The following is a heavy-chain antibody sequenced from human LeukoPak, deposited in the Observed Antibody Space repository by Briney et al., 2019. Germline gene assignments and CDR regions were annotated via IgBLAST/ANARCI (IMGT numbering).Heavy chain of an antibody. V-gene: IGHV3-7*01. J-gene: IGHJ4*02. CDR1: GFTFSSYW. Sequence: GSLILSCAASGFTFSSYWMSWVRQAPGKGLEWVANIKQDGTEKYYVDSVKGRFTISRDNAKNSLYLQMNSLRVEDTAIYYCAKVAHYYYGSESYYFFEHWGQGTPVTASS. D-gene: IGHD3-10*01. CDR2: IKQDGTEK. CDR3: AKVAHYYYGSESYYFFEH.